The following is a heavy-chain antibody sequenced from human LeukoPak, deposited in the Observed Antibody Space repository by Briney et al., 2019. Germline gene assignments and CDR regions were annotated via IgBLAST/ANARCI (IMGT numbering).Heavy chain of an antibody. Sequence: SETLSLTCAVSGYSISSGYYWGWIRQSPGKGLEWIGSIYHSGGTYYNPSLKSRVTISVDTSKNQFSLKLSSVTAADTAVYYCARHSSADYGSGSPGGFWGQGTLVTVSS. V-gene: IGHV4-38-2*01. CDR2: IYHSGGT. J-gene: IGHJ4*02. D-gene: IGHD3-10*01. CDR3: ARHSSADYGSGSPGGF. CDR1: GYSISSGYY.